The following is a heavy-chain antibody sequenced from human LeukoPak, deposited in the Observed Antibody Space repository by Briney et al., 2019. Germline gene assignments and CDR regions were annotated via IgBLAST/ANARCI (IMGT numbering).Heavy chain of an antibody. Sequence: ASVKVSCKASGYTFTSYYMHWVRQAPGQGLEWMGIINPSGGSTSCAQKFQGRVTMIRDTSTSTVYMELSSLRSEDTAVYYCARDRGDIVLMVELGWNGMDVWGQGTTVTVSS. CDR1: GYTFTSYY. CDR2: INPSGGST. CDR3: ARDRGDIVLMVELGWNGMDV. J-gene: IGHJ6*02. V-gene: IGHV1-46*01. D-gene: IGHD2-8*01.